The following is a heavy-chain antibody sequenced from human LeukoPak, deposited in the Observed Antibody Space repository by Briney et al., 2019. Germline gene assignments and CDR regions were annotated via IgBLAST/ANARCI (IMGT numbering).Heavy chain of an antibody. D-gene: IGHD1-26*01. J-gene: IGHJ4*02. CDR2: IYYSGST. CDR1: GGSISSYY. V-gene: IGHV4-59*01. Sequence: SETLSLTCTVSGGSISSYYWSWIRQPPGKGLEWIGYIYYSGSTNYNPSLKSRVTISVDTSKNQFSLKLSSVTAADTAVYYCASLGGATGMGYWGQGTLVTVSS. CDR3: ASLGGATGMGY.